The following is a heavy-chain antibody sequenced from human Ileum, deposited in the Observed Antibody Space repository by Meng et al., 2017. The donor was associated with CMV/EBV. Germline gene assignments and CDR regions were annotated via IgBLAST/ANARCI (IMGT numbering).Heavy chain of an antibody. Sequence: SLKISCAASGITFDVFAMLWVRQAPGKGLEWVSGISWDGGNIDYVDSVKGRFTIFRDNAKNSIYLQMNSLRAEDTAVYYCVKGLLGYCSRNSCHYYGMDVWGQGTTVTVSS. CDR3: VKGLLGYCSRNSCHYYGMDV. V-gene: IGHV3-9*01. CDR1: GITFDVFA. J-gene: IGHJ6*02. CDR2: ISWDGGNI. D-gene: IGHD2-15*01.